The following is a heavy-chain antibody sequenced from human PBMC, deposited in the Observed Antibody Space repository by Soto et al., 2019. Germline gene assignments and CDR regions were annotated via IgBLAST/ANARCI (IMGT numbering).Heavy chain of an antibody. J-gene: IGHJ4*02. CDR3: ASVLSGWYWLDY. Sequence: QVQLVQSGAEVKKPGASVKVSCKASGYTFTSYAMHWVRQAPGQRLEWMGWINAGNGNTKYSQKFQGRVTITRDTSASTAYMELCCLRSEATAVYYCASVLSGWYWLDYWRQGTLVTVSS. CDR1: GYTFTSYA. CDR2: INAGNGNT. V-gene: IGHV1-3*01. D-gene: IGHD6-19*01.